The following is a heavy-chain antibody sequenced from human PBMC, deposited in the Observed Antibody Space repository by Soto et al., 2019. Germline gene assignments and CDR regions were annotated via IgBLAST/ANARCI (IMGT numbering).Heavy chain of an antibody. CDR3: ARHPEGYGGNSGGHYYYGIEV. CDR1: GGPFSSFA. CDR2: IIPIFGTS. Sequence: SVKVSSKASGGPFSSFAMSWVRQAPGQGLEWMGGIIPIFGTSNYAQKFQVRVTITADESTSTAYMELRSLRSEDTAVYYCARHPEGYGGNSGGHYYYGIEVWGQGTTVTVS. J-gene: IGHJ6*02. V-gene: IGHV1-69*13. D-gene: IGHD2-21*02.